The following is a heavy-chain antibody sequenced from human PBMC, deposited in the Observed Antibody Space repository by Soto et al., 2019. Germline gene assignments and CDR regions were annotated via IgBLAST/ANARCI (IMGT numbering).Heavy chain of an antibody. J-gene: IGHJ6*02. CDR1: GYTFTSYG. Sequence: QVQLVQSGAEVKKPGASVKVSCKASGYTFTSYGISWVRQAPGQGLEWMGWISAYNGNTNYAQKLQGRVTMTTDTSTSTASMELRSLRSDDPAVYYCARVKYTPPYYYYDGMDVWGQGTTVTVSS. D-gene: IGHD5-18*01. CDR3: ARVKYTPPYYYYDGMDV. V-gene: IGHV1-18*01. CDR2: ISAYNGNT.